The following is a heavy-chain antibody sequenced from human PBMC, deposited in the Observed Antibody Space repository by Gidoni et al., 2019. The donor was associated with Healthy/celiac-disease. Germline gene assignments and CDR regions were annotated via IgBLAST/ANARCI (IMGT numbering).Heavy chain of an antibody. CDR1: GFTFTSSA. J-gene: IGHJ4*02. D-gene: IGHD1-26*01. CDR3: AAEGLIVGATSYYFDY. Sequence: QMQLVQSGPEVKKPGTSVKVSCKASGFTFTSSAVQWVRQARGQRLEWIGWIVVGSGNTNYAQKFQERVTITRDMSTSTAYMELSSLRSEDTAVYYCAAEGLIVGATSYYFDYWGQGTLVTVSS. CDR2: IVVGSGNT. V-gene: IGHV1-58*01.